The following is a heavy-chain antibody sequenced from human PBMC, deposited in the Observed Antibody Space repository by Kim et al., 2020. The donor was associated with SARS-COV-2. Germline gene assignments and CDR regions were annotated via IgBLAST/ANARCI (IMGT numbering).Heavy chain of an antibody. D-gene: IGHD3-9*01. J-gene: IGHJ4*02. V-gene: IGHV3-11*01. Sequence: ESVQGRYTSSRDNAKNSLYQQMNSLRAEDTGVYYCAGVGRYFDWSLDYWGQGTLVTVSS. CDR3: AGVGRYFDWSLDY.